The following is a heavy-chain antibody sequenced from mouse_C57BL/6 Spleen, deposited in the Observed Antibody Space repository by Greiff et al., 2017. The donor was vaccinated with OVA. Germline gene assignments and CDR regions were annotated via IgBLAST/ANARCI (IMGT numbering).Heavy chain of an antibody. D-gene: IGHD1-1*01. J-gene: IGHJ2*01. Sequence: QVQLQQPGAELVKPGASVKLSCKASGYTFTSYWMQWVKQRPGQGLEWIGEIDPSDSYTNYNQKFKGKATLTVDTSSSTAYMQLSSLTSEDSAVYYCARGHYYYGSSYFDYWGQGTTLTVSS. CDR3: ARGHYYYGSSYFDY. CDR2: IDPSDSYT. CDR1: GYTFTSYW. V-gene: IGHV1-50*01.